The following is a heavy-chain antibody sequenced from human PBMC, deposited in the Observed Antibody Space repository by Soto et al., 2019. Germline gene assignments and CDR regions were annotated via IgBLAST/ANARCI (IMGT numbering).Heavy chain of an antibody. CDR2: IYSGGKT. CDR3: ARRASLREWLVNAFDM. CDR1: GFTVSTNY. J-gene: IGHJ3*02. V-gene: IGHV3-53*01. Sequence: QPGGSLRLSCAASGFTVSTNYISWVRQAPGKGLEWVSIIYSGGKTYYADSVKGRFVISRDNSKNTLYLQMNSLRVEDTAVYYCARRASLREWLVNAFDMWGQGTTVTVSS. D-gene: IGHD6-19*01.